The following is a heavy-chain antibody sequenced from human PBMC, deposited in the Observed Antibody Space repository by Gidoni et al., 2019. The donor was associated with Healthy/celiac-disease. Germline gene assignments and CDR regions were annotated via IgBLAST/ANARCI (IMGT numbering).Heavy chain of an antibody. J-gene: IGHJ4*02. CDR2: ISSSSSYT. D-gene: IGHD4-17*01. CDR1: GFPFSDYY. Sequence: QVQLVESGGGLVKPGGSLRLSCAASGFPFSDYYMSWIRQAPGKGLEWVSYISSSSSYTNYADSVKGRFTISRDNAKNSLYLQMNSLRAEDTAVYYCARVSLYGDDVTSPIDYWGQGTLVTVSS. V-gene: IGHV3-11*05. CDR3: ARVSLYGDDVTSPIDY.